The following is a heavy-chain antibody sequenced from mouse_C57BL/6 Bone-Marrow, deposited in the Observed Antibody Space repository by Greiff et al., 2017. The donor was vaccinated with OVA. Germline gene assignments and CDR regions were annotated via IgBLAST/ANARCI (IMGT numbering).Heavy chain of an antibody. V-gene: IGHV1-50*01. Sequence: QVQLQQPGAELVKPGASVKLSCKASGYTFTSYWMQWVKQRPGQGLEWIGEIDPSDSYTNYNQKFKGKATLTVDTSSSTAYMQLSSLTSEDSAVYYCASGVLPVDVWGTGTTVTVSA. J-gene: IGHJ1*03. D-gene: IGHD1-1*01. CDR1: GYTFTSYW. CDR3: ASGVLPVDV. CDR2: IDPSDSYT.